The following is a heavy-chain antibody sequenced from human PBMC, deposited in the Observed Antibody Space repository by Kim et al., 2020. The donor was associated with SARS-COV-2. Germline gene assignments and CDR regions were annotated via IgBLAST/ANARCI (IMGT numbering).Heavy chain of an antibody. CDR3: ARSPHGFGLLHPWSDAF. CDR1: GFTFSNYG. J-gene: IGHJ3*01. D-gene: IGHD3-10*01. Sequence: GGSLRLSCAVSGFTFSNYGMHWVRQAPGKGLEWVALIWYDGTTKYYADSVKGRFTISRDNPKSTLYLQMNSLRAEDTAVYYCARSPHGFGLLHPWSDAF. V-gene: IGHV3-33*01. CDR2: IWYDGTTK.